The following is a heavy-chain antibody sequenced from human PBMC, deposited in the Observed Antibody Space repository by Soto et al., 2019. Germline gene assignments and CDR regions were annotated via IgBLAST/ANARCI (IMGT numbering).Heavy chain of an antibody. Sequence: GGSLRLSCAASGFTFDDYAMHWVRQAPGKGLEWVSGISWNSGSIGYADSVKGRFTISRDNAKNSLYLQMNSLRAEDTALYYCAKEVGYDILTGNFDYWGQGT. CDR3: AKEVGYDILTGNFDY. J-gene: IGHJ4*02. D-gene: IGHD3-9*01. V-gene: IGHV3-9*01. CDR1: GFTFDDYA. CDR2: ISWNSGSI.